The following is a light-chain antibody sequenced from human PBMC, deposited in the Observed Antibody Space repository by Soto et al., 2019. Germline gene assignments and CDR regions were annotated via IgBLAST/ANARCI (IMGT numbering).Light chain of an antibody. Sequence: EIVLTQSPGTLSLSPGERATLSCRASQSVSSNYLAWYQQKPGQAPRLLIYGAASRATGIPDRFSGSGSGTDFTLTISRLEPEDFAVYYCQQYGSSLHTFGQRTKLQIK. CDR1: QSVSSNY. CDR3: QQYGSSLHT. V-gene: IGKV3-20*01. J-gene: IGKJ2*01. CDR2: GAA.